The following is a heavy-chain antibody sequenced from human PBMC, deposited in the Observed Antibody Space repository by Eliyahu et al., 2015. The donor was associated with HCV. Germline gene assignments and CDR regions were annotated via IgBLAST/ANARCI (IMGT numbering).Heavy chain of an antibody. CDR1: GGAINSGDYY. D-gene: IGHD4-11*01. CDR3: ARLATDTNYVYFDY. Sequence: QVQLQXSGPGLVRPSQTLSLTCTVSGGAINSGDYYWSWIRQHPGKGLEWIAYIYYSGITYYNPSLKSRVIMSVDTSKNQFSLNLRSVTAADTAVYYCARLATDTNYVYFDYWGQGNLVTVSS. J-gene: IGHJ4*02. V-gene: IGHV4-31*03. CDR2: IYYSGIT.